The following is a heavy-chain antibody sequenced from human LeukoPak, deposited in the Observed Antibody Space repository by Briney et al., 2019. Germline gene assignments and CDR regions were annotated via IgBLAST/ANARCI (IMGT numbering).Heavy chain of an antibody. CDR2: ISGSGDST. J-gene: IGHJ4*02. D-gene: IGHD1-26*01. V-gene: IGHV3-23*01. CDR3: AKGVRATSTWRFDY. CDR1: GFTFSTYA. Sequence: PGGSLRLSCAASGFTFSTYAMTWVRQAPGKGLEWVSGISGSGDSTYYADSVKGRFTISRDNSKNTLYLQMNSLRAEDTAVYYCAKGVRATSTWRFDYWGQGILVTVSS.